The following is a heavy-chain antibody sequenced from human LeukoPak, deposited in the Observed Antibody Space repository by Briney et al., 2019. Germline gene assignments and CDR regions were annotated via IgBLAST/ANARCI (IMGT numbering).Heavy chain of an antibody. Sequence: SSETLSLTCTVSGGSISSYYWSWIRQPPGKGPEWIGYIYYSGSTNYNPSLKSRVTISVDTSKNQFSLKLSSVTAADTAVYYCARQSPYYDYVWGSYRPINWFDPWGQGTLVTVSS. CDR2: IYYSGST. D-gene: IGHD3-16*02. CDR3: ARQSPYYDYVWGSYRPINWFDP. J-gene: IGHJ5*02. CDR1: GGSISSYY. V-gene: IGHV4-59*08.